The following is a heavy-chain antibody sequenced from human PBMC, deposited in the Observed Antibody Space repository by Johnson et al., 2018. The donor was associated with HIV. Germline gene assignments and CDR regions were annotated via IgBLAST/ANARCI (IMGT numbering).Heavy chain of an antibody. J-gene: IGHJ3*02. CDR2: ISWNRGSL. CDR3: ARDQVVKAAFDI. Sequence: VQLVESGGGLVQPGGSLRLSCVASELTSSNYAMHWVRQAPGKGLEWVSGISWNRGSLGYADSVKGRFTISRDNSKNTLHLQMTSLRAEDTAVYYCARDQVVKAAFDIWGQGTMVTVSS. V-gene: IGHV3-9*02. D-gene: IGHD2-2*01. CDR1: ELTSSNYA.